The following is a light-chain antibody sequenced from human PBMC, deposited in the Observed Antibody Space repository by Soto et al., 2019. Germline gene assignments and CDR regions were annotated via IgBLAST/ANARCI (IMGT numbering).Light chain of an antibody. Sequence: QSVLTQPPSVSGAPGQRVTISCTGSSSNVGAGYDVHWYQQLPGTAPKLLIYGNKNRPSGVPDRFSGSKSGTSASLAVTGLQDVDEADYYCQSFDSSLGRWIFGGGTKLTVL. J-gene: IGLJ2*01. CDR2: GNK. CDR3: QSFDSSLGRWI. V-gene: IGLV1-40*01. CDR1: SSNVGAGYD.